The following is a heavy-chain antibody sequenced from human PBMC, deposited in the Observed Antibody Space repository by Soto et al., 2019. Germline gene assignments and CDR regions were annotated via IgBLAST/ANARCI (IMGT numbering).Heavy chain of an antibody. CDR3: AKDGAIAAADYFFDY. Sequence: PGGSLRLSCATSGFTFSTYGLTWVRQAPGKGLEWVAVIASDGKDKRYADSVKGRFTISRDNSKNTVYLQMNSLRGEDTAVYYCAKDGAIAAADYFFDYWGQGSLVTVSS. CDR1: GFTFSTYG. J-gene: IGHJ4*02. D-gene: IGHD6-13*01. V-gene: IGHV3-30*18. CDR2: IASDGKDK.